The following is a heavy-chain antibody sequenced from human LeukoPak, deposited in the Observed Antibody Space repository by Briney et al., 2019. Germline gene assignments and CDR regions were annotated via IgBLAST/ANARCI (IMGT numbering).Heavy chain of an antibody. D-gene: IGHD4-17*01. CDR3: ARSVTTPPGRYYYYMDV. Sequence: ASVKVSCKASGGTFSSYAISWVRQAPGQGLEWKGGIIPIFGTANYAQKFQGRVTITADKSTSTAYMELSSLRSEDTAVYYCARSVTTPPGRYYYYMDVWGKGTTVTVSS. CDR2: IIPIFGTA. J-gene: IGHJ6*03. V-gene: IGHV1-69*06. CDR1: GGTFSSYA.